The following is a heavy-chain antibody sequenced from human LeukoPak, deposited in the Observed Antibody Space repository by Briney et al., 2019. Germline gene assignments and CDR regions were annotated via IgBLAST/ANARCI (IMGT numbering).Heavy chain of an antibody. CDR3: ARDREYCSSTSCYNWFDP. J-gene: IGHJ5*02. CDR2: ISSSSSYI. Sequence: KPGGSLRLXCAASGFTFSSYSMNWVRQAPGKGLEWVSSISSSSSYIYYADSVKGRFTISRDNAKNSLYLQMNSLRAEDTAVYYCARDREYCSSTSCYNWFDPWGQGTLVTVSS. V-gene: IGHV3-21*01. CDR1: GFTFSSYS. D-gene: IGHD2-2*01.